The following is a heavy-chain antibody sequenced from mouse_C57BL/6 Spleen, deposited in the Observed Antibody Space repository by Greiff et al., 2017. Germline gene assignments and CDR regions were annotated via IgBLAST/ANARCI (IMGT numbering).Heavy chain of an antibody. CDR2: INPSTGGT. CDR1: GYSFTGYY. CDR3: ARKLADY. V-gene: IGHV1-42*01. D-gene: IGHD4-1*01. J-gene: IGHJ2*01. Sequence: VQLQQSGPELVKPGASVKISCKASGYSFTGYYMNWVKQSPEKSLEWIGEINPSTGGTTYNQKFKAKATLTVDKSSSTAYMQLKSLTSEDAAVYYCARKLADYWGQGTTLTVAS.